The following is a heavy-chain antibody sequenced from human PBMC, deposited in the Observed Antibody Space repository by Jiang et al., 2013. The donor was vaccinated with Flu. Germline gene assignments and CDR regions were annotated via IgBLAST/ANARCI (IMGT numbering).Heavy chain of an antibody. CDR3: ARDGEGIAALFTATTHYYYYGMDV. Sequence: GPGLVKPSETLSLTCTVSGYSISSGYYWGWIRQPPGKGLEWIGSIYHSGSTYYNPSLKSRVTISVDTSKNQFSLKLSSVTAADTAVYYCARDGEGIAALFTATTHYYYYGMDVWGQGTTVTVSS. D-gene: IGHD6-13*01. CDR2: IYHSGST. V-gene: IGHV4-38-2*02. J-gene: IGHJ6*02. CDR1: GYSISSGYY.